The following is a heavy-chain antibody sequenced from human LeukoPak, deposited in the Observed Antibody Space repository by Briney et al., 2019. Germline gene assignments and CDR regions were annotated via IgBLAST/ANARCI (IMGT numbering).Heavy chain of an antibody. CDR1: GFTFSDYY. CDR3: ARPSSGYSVDQ. D-gene: IGHD3-22*01. V-gene: IGHV3-11*03. CDR2: ISSGSSNT. Sequence: GGSLRLSCAASGFTFSDYYMSWIRQAPRRGLEWVSYISSGSSNTNHADSVKGRFTISRDNAKNSLYLQMNSLRAEDTAVYYCARPSSGYSVDQWGQGTLVTVSS. J-gene: IGHJ4*02.